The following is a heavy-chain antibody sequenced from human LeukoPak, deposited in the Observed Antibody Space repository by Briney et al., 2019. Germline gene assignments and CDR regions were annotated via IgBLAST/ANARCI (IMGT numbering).Heavy chain of an antibody. CDR2: ISSSSTTI. CDR1: GFTFNSYS. CDR3: ARVLLSAGAF. V-gene: IGHV3-48*01. D-gene: IGHD1-26*01. J-gene: IGHJ4*02. Sequence: GGSLRLSCAASGFTFNSYSMNWVRQAPGKGLEWVSYISSSSTTIYYADSVKGRFTISRDNAKNSLYLQMNSLRAEDTAVYYCARVLLSAGAFWGQGTLVTVSS.